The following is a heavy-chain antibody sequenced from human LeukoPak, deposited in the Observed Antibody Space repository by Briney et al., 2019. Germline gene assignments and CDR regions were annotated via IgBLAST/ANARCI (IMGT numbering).Heavy chain of an antibody. CDR3: ARHVHVSMIVVILSDYFDY. Sequence: SETLSLTCAVYGGSFSGHSWSWIRQAPGKGLEWIGEISHTGGINYNPSLKSRVTISADTSKNQFSLRLTSMTAADTAVYYCARHVHVSMIVVILSDYFDYWGRGTLVSVSS. CDR1: GGSFSGHS. V-gene: IGHV4-34*01. CDR2: ISHTGGI. J-gene: IGHJ4*02. D-gene: IGHD3-22*01.